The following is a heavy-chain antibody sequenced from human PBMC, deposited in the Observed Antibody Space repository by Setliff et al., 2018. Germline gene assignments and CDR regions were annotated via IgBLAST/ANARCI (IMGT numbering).Heavy chain of an antibody. CDR3: AGGQPLVRKYYYYMDV. J-gene: IGHJ6*03. V-gene: IGHV1-69*13. CDR2: IIPMFGT. CDR1: GGTFSSYV. Sequence: SVKVSCKSSGGTFSSYVISWVREAPGQGLEWMGGIIPMFGTNYAQKFQGKVTITADESTSTAYMELSSLGSEDTAVYYCAGGQPLVRKYYYYMDVWGKGTTVTVSS. D-gene: IGHD3-10*01.